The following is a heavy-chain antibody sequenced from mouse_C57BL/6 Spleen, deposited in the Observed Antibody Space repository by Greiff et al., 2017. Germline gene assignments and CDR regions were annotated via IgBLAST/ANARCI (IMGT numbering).Heavy chain of an antibody. CDR2: INPNNGGT. J-gene: IGHJ4*01. CDR1: GYTFTDYY. Sequence: VQLQQSGPELVKPGASVKISCKASGYTFTDYYMNWVKQSHGKSLEWIGDINPNNGGTSYNQKFKGKATLTVDKSSSTAYMELRSLTSEDSAVYYCARSRHDYDVCAMDCWGQGTSVTVAS. V-gene: IGHV1-26*01. D-gene: IGHD2-4*01. CDR3: ARSRHDYDVCAMDC.